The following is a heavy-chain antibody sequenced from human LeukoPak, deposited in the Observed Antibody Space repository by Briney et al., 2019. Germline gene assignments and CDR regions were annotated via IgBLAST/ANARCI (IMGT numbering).Heavy chain of an antibody. D-gene: IGHD1-26*01. J-gene: IGHJ4*02. V-gene: IGHV3-11*04. CDR3: ARAYTGSFSGTLEY. CDR2: ISPSGITT. Sequence: GGSLRLSCAASGFTFSDYYMTWIRQAPGKGLEWCSYISPSGITTYYTDSVKGRFTISRDNAKNSLSLQINSLRVEDTAVYYCARAYTGSFSGTLEYWGRGTLVTVSS. CDR1: GFTFSDYY.